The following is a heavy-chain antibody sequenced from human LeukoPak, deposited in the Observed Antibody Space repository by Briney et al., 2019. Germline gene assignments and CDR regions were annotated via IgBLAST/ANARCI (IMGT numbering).Heavy chain of an antibody. D-gene: IGHD3-10*01. CDR1: GFTFSSYS. CDR2: ISSSSSYI. Sequence: GESLKISCAASGFTFSSYSMNWVRQAPGKGLEWVSSISSSSSYIYAADSVKGRFTISRDNAKNSLYLQMNSLRAEDTAVYYCARDEINYGSGSFDYWGQGTLVTVSS. CDR3: ARDEINYGSGSFDY. V-gene: IGHV3-21*01. J-gene: IGHJ4*02.